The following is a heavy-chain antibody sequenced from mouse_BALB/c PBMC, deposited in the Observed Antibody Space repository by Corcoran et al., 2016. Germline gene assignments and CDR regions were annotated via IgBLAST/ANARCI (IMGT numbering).Heavy chain of an antibody. CDR1: GYTFTNYG. Sequence: QIQLVQSGPELKKPGETVKISCKASGYTFTNYGMNWVKQAPGKGLKWMGWINTYTGEPTYADDFKGRFAFSLETSASTAYLQINNLKNEDMATYFCARLWGNYYFDYWGQGTTLTVSS. J-gene: IGHJ2*01. CDR3: ARLWGNYYFDY. V-gene: IGHV9-1*02. CDR2: INTYTGEP. D-gene: IGHD2-1*01.